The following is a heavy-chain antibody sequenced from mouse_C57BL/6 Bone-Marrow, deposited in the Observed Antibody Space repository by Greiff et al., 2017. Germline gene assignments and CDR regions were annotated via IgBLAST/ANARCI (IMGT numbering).Heavy chain of an antibody. Sequence: EVKLMESGGGLVKPGGSLKLSCAASGFTFSSYAMSWVRQTPEKRLEWVATISDGGSYTYYPDNVKGRFTISRDNAKNTLYLQMSHLKSEDTAMYYCAREGGSSSFDYWGQGTTLTVSS. V-gene: IGHV5-4*01. D-gene: IGHD1-1*01. CDR2: ISDGGSYT. CDR1: GFTFSSYA. J-gene: IGHJ2*01. CDR3: AREGGSSSFDY.